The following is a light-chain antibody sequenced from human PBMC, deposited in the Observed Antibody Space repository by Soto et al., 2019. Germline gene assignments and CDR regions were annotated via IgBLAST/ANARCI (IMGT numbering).Light chain of an antibody. CDR1: QAIRSN. CDR3: QQYNNWPLT. Sequence: EIVLTQSPATLSVSPGERVTLSCRASQAIRSNLAWHQQKPGQPPRLLLYGASTRATDTPVRFSGSGSGTEFTLTITSLQSEDFAVYYCQQYNNWPLTFGQGTRLEIK. V-gene: IGKV3-15*01. CDR2: GAS. J-gene: IGKJ5*01.